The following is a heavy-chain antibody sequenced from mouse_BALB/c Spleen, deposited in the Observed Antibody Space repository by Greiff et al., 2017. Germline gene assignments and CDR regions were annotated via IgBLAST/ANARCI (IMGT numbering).Heavy chain of an antibody. V-gene: IGHV1S56*01. CDR1: GYTFTSYY. J-gene: IGHJ2*01. D-gene: IGHD1-2*01. CDR3: ARSGIHYYGYFDY. Sequence: QVHVKQSGPELVKPGASVRISCKASGYTFTSYYIHWVKQRPGQGLEWIGWIYPGNVNTKYNEKFKGKATLTADKSSSTAYMQLSSLTSEDSAVYFCARSGIHYYGYFDYWGQGTTLTVSS. CDR2: IYPGNVNT.